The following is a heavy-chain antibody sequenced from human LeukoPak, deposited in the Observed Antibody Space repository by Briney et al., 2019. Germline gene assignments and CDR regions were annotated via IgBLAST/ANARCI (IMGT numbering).Heavy chain of an antibody. CDR1: GFTFSSYG. Sequence: PGGSLRLSCAASGFTFSSYGMSWVRQAPGKGLEWVANIKQDGSEKYYVDSVKGRFTISRDNAKNSLYLQMNSLRAEDTAVYYCARDLRTDDSSGSPFVLQAPWGQGTLVTVSS. CDR3: ARDLRTDDSSGSPFVLQAP. CDR2: IKQDGSEK. V-gene: IGHV3-7*01. J-gene: IGHJ5*02. D-gene: IGHD3-22*01.